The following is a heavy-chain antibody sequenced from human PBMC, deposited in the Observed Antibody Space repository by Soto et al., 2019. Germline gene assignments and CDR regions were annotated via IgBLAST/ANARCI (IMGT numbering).Heavy chain of an antibody. Sequence: SQTLSLTCTVSGGSISSYYWSWIRQPPGKGLEWIGYIYYSGSTNYNPSLKSRVTISVVTSKNQFSLKLSSVTAADTAVYYCARNFRSGYRYYYMDVWGEGTTVTVSS. CDR1: GGSISSYY. J-gene: IGHJ6*03. V-gene: IGHV4-59*01. D-gene: IGHD3-3*01. CDR2: IYYSGST. CDR3: ARNFRSGYRYYYMDV.